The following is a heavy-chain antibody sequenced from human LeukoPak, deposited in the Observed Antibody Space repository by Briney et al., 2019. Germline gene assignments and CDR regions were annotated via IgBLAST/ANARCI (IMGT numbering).Heavy chain of an antibody. D-gene: IGHD3-3*01. V-gene: IGHV3-30*02. J-gene: IGHJ4*02. CDR3: ASRVVTSFDY. CDR1: GFTFSSYG. Sequence: TGGSLRLSCAASGFTFSSYGMHWVRQAPGKGLEWVAFIRYDGSNKYYADSVKGRFTISRDISENTLYLQMNALRAEDTAVYYCASRVVTSFDYWGQGTLVTVSS. CDR2: IRYDGSNK.